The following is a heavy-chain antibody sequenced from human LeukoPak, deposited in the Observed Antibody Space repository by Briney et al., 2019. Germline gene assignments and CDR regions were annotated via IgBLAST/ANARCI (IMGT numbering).Heavy chain of an antibody. D-gene: IGHD1-26*01. CDR1: GGSISSQY. CDR2: SNDSGGT. Sequence: SETLSLTCSVSGGSISSQYWSWIRQPPGKRLEWVGESNDSGGTNYNPSLKSRVTISADKSKNQVSLKLTSVTAADTAVYYCARLSVIVGSTLEYYYYYMDVWGQGTTVTVSS. V-gene: IGHV4-34*01. CDR3: ARLSVIVGSTLEYYYYYMDV. J-gene: IGHJ6*03.